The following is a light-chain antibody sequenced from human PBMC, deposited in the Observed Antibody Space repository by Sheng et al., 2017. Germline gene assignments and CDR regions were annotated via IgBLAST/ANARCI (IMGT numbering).Light chain of an antibody. Sequence: QLTQSPSSLSASVGDRVIITCRASQGISTYLAWYQQKPEKAPNLLIYGASTLQSGVPSRFTGSGSGTDFTLTISSLQPEDFATYYCQQSYSTPWTFGQGTKVEIK. V-gene: IGKV1-39*01. J-gene: IGKJ1*01. CDR2: GAS. CDR3: QQSYSTPWT. CDR1: QGISTY.